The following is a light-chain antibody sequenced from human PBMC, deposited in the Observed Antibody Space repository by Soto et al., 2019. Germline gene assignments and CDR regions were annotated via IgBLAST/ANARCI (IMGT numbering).Light chain of an antibody. V-gene: IGKV1-27*01. J-gene: IGKJ1*01. CDR1: QGISNY. CDR3: QKYNSAPRT. Sequence: DIQMTQSPSSLSASVGDRVTITCRACQGISNYLAWYQQKPGKVPKLLIYAASTLQSGVPSRFSGSGSGTDFTLTISCLQPEDVATYYCQKYNSAPRTFGSGAKVEIK. CDR2: AAS.